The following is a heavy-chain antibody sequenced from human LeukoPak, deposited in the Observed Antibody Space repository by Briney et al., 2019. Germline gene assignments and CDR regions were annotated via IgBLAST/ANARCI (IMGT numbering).Heavy chain of an antibody. V-gene: IGHV1-18*01. Sequence: ASVKVSCKASGYTFTSYGISWVRQAPGQGLEWMGWISAYNGNTNYAQKLQGRVTMTTDTSTSTAYMELRSLRSDDTAVYYCAREGTPFGELHYGDYWGQGTLVTVSS. D-gene: IGHD3-10*01. CDR3: AREGTPFGELHYGDY. CDR2: ISAYNGNT. CDR1: GYTFTSYG. J-gene: IGHJ4*02.